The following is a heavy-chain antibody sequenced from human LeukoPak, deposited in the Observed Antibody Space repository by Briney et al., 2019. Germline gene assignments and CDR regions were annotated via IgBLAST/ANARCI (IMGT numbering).Heavy chain of an antibody. CDR2: ISDSGGNT. Sequence: PGGSLRLSCAASGFTFNTYAMSWVRQAPWERLQWVSGISDSGGNTYYADSVRGRLTISRDNSKNTLYLQMNSLRAEDTAVYYCARVRSLSSGYSETDAFDIWGQGTMVTVSS. D-gene: IGHD3-22*01. CDR3: ARVRSLSSGYSETDAFDI. CDR1: GFTFNTYA. V-gene: IGHV3-23*01. J-gene: IGHJ3*02.